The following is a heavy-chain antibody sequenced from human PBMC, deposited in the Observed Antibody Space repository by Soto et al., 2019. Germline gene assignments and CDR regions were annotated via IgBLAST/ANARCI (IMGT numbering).Heavy chain of an antibody. CDR3: AKPLEQWVPYH. D-gene: IGHD6-19*01. Sequence: QVQRVESGGGVVQPGGSLRLSCAASGFTFRTHGMHWVRQAPGKGLEWVALISHDGSNTYYADSVKGRFTISRDNSNNTVFLQMNSLRPDDRAVYYCAKPLEQWVPYHWGQGTLVTVSS. CDR2: ISHDGSNT. V-gene: IGHV3-30*18. J-gene: IGHJ5*02. CDR1: GFTFRTHG.